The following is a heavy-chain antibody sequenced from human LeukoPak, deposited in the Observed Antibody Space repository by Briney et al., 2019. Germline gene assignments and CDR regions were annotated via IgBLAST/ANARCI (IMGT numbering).Heavy chain of an antibody. CDR2: IKQDGSEK. CDR3: AKASGMAVGDTSSYYYHYYIDV. J-gene: IGHJ6*03. D-gene: IGHD6-19*01. Sequence: PGGSLRLPCAASGFTFSSYWMSWVRQAPGKGLEWVANIKQDGSEKYYLDAVKGGFTISRDNAKNYLYLQMNSLRAEDTALYYCAKASGMAVGDTSSYYYHYYIDVWGKGTTVTISS. CDR1: GFTFSSYW. V-gene: IGHV3-7*03.